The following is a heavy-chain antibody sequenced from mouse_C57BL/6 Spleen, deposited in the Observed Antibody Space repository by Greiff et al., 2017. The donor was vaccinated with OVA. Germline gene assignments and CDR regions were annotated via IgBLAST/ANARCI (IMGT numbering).Heavy chain of an antibody. CDR2: IYPGDGDT. CDR3: ARAYDGDPYFDY. CDR1: GYAFSSYW. J-gene: IGHJ2*01. Sequence: VKLQESGAELVKPGASVKISCKASGYAFSSYWMNWVKQRPGKGLEWIGQIYPGDGDTNYNGKFKGKATLTADKSSSTAYMQLSSLTSEDSAVYFGARAYDGDPYFDYWGQGTTLTVAS. D-gene: IGHD2-3*01. V-gene: IGHV1-80*01.